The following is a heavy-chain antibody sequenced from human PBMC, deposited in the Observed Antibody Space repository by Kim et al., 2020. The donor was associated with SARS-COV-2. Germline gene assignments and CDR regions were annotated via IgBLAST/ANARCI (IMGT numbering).Heavy chain of an antibody. Sequence: YTDYEVYVKGRISISIEAARNQLSLQLHSMTPEDTAVYYCARRINSAFDIWGQGTVVTVSS. CDR2: YT. D-gene: IGHD5-18*01. V-gene: IGHV6-1*01. CDR3: ARRINSAFDI. J-gene: IGHJ3*02.